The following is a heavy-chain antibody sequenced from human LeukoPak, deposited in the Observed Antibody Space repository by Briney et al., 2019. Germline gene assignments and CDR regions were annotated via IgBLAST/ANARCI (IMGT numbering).Heavy chain of an antibody. CDR2: ISSSSSYI. CDR3: AREAPYTSSSPWFDP. J-gene: IGHJ5*02. CDR1: GFTLSSDS. D-gene: IGHD6-13*01. V-gene: IGHV3-21*01. Sequence: GGSLRLSCAAAGFTLSSDSVNLVRQAPGKRMEWVSSISSSSSYIYYADSVKGRFTISRDNAKNSLYLQMNSMRAEDTAVYYCAREAPYTSSSPWFDPWGQGTLVPVSS.